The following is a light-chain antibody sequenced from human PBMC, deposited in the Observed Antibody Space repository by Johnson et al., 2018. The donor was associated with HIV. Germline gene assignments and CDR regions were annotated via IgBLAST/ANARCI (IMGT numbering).Light chain of an antibody. CDR2: DNN. J-gene: IGLJ1*01. V-gene: IGLV1-51*01. CDR3: GTWDSSLSRGG. CDR1: SSNIGNNY. Sequence: QPVLTQPPSVSAAPGQKVTISCSGSSSNIGNNYVSWYQQLPGTAPKLLIYDNNKRPSGIPDRFSGSKSGTSATLGITGLQTGDEADYYCGTWDSSLSRGGFGTGTKRPVL.